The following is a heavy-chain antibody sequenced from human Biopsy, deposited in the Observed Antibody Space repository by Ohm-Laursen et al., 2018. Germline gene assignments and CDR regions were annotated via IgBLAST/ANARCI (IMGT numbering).Heavy chain of an antibody. D-gene: IGHD2-15*01. Sequence: ASVKVSCKASGYTFTGQYLHWVRQVPGQGLEWMGWINPHSGTTKFAQDFQGRVTMTRDTSITTAYMELRRLRSDNTAVYYCAKGQDLRGGAEYFQHWGQGALVTVSS. J-gene: IGHJ1*01. CDR1: GYTFTGQY. CDR3: AKGQDLRGGAEYFQH. V-gene: IGHV1-2*02. CDR2: INPHSGTT.